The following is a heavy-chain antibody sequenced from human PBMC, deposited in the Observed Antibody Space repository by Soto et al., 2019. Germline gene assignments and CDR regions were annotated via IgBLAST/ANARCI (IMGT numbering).Heavy chain of an antibody. J-gene: IGHJ4*02. Sequence: QVQLVQSGAEVKKPGASVKVSCKASGYTFTSYAMHWARQAPGQRLEWMGWINAGNGNTKYSQKFQGRVTITRDTSASTAYMELSSLRSEDTAVYYCARDPTYGDWKPSDYWGQGTLVTVSS. V-gene: IGHV1-3*01. CDR1: GYTFTSYA. CDR2: INAGNGNT. CDR3: ARDPTYGDWKPSDY. D-gene: IGHD4-17*01.